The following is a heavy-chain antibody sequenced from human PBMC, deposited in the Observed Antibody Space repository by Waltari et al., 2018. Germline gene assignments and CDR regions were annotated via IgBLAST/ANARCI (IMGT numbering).Heavy chain of an antibody. V-gene: IGHV3-23*01. D-gene: IGHD2-21*01. CDR2: ISGIGGST. CDR1: GFTFASYA. CDR3: AKGAPYCGGDCYSQAFDI. J-gene: IGHJ3*02. Sequence: EVQLLESGGNLVQPGGSLRLSCAASGFTFASYARSWVRQDPGKGLELVSSISGIGGSTYYAESVQGRFTISRDNSKNTLYLQMYSLSADDTAVYYCAKGAPYCGGDCYSQAFDIWGQGTMVTVSS.